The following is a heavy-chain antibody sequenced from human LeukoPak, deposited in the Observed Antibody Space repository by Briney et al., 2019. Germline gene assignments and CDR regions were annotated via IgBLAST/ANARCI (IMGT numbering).Heavy chain of an antibody. CDR2: ISAYNGNT. V-gene: IGHV1-18*01. D-gene: IGHD3-9*01. Sequence: GASVKVSCKASGYTLTSYGISWVRQAPGQGLEWMGWISAYNGNTNYAQKLQGRVTMTTDTSTSTAYMELRSLRSDDTAVYYCARDLAGYYDILTGYWNLDYWGQGTLVTVSS. CDR1: GYTLTSYG. CDR3: ARDLAGYYDILTGYWNLDY. J-gene: IGHJ4*02.